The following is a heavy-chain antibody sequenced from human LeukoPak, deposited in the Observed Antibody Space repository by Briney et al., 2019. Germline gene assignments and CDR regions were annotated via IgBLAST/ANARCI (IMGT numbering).Heavy chain of an antibody. J-gene: IGHJ6*03. CDR1: GYTFTGYY. V-gene: IGHV1-2*02. CDR3: ARATNMVRGVINYYYYMDV. D-gene: IGHD3-10*01. CDR2: INPNSGGT. Sequence: GASVKVSCKASGYTFTGYYMRWVRQAPGQGLEWMGWINPNSGGTNYAQKLQGRVTMTTDTSTSTAYMELRSLRSDDTAVYYCARATNMVRGVINYYYYMDVWGKGTTVTISS.